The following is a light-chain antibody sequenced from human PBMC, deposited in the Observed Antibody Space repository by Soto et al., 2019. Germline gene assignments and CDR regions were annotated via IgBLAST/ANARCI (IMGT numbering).Light chain of an antibody. CDR1: QSVSSN. CDR2: GAS. J-gene: IGKJ5*01. CDR3: QQYNNWPPIT. V-gene: IGKV3-15*01. Sequence: EVVMTQSPATLSVSPGERATLSCRASQSVSSNLAWYQQKPGQAPRLLIHGASTRATGIPARFSGSGSGTEFSLTISSLQSEDFAVYYCQQYNNWPPITFGQGTRLEIX.